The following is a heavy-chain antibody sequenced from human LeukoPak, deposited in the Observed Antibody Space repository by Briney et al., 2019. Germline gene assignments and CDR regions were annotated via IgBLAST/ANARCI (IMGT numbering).Heavy chain of an antibody. D-gene: IGHD3-16*01. J-gene: IGHJ4*02. CDR1: GFPFSRYS. CDR3: ARDPPSRGTRYFDY. V-gene: IGHV3-21*01. Sequence: GGSLRLSCAASGFPFSRYSMNWVRQAPGEGPEWVSSITSSSSNKDYVDSVKGRFTVSRDNAKNSLYLQMDSLRVEDTAVYYCARDPPSRGTRYFDYWGQGILVTVSS. CDR2: ITSSSSNK.